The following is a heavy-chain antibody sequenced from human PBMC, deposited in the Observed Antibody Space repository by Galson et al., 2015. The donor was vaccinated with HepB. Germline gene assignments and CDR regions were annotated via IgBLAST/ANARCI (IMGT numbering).Heavy chain of an antibody. CDR1: GGTFSTYV. D-gene: IGHD4-23*01. J-gene: IGHJ5*02. CDR3: VRETYGGNPSWFDP. CDR2: ITPTFRTE. Sequence: SVKVSCKASGGTFSTYVINWVRQAPGQGLEWMGGITPTFRTENYAKKFQDRVTITADESTSTAYMELSSLRSEDTAVYYCVRETYGGNPSWFDPWGQGTLVTVSS. V-gene: IGHV1-69*13.